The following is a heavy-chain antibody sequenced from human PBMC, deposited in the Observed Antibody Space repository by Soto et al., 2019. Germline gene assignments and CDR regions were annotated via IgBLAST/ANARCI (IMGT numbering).Heavy chain of an antibody. CDR3: AAGRGWA. D-gene: IGHD1-26*01. J-gene: IGHJ5*02. V-gene: IGHV3-7*05. CDR2: IEQDGTGK. Sequence: EVQLVESGGGLVQPGGSLRLSCAASGFTFSSSWMAWVRQAPGKGLEWVAVIEQDGTGKYYVDSVKGRFTVSRDNAKNSRYLQMTSLTVADPAVYYCAAGRGWAWGQGTLVTVSS. CDR1: GFTFSSSW.